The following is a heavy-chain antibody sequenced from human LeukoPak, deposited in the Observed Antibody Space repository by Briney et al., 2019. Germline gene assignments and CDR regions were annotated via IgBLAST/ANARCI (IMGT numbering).Heavy chain of an antibody. D-gene: IGHD7-27*01. J-gene: IGHJ4*02. CDR3: ARDLVALTGSFDY. V-gene: IGHV4-31*03. CDR2: IYYSGST. CDR1: GGSISSGGYY. Sequence: SETLSLTCTVSGGSISSGGYYWSWIRQHPGKGLEWIGYIYYSGSTYYNPSLKSRVTISVDTSKNQFSLKLSSVTAADTAVYYCARDLVALTGSFDYWGQGTLVTVSS.